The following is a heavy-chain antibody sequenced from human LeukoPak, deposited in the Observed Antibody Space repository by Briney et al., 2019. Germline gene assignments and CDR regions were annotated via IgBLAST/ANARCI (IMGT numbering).Heavy chain of an antibody. CDR3: ARKISAAGSRWFDP. D-gene: IGHD6-13*01. J-gene: IGHJ5*02. V-gene: IGHV4-4*02. CDR1: GFTFSTYAI. CDR2: IYHSGST. Sequence: MAGGSLRLSCAASGFTFSTYAISWVRQAPGKGLEWIGEIYHSGSTNYNPSLKSRVTISVDKSKNQFSLKLSSVTAADTAVYYCARKISAAGSRWFDPWGQGTLVT.